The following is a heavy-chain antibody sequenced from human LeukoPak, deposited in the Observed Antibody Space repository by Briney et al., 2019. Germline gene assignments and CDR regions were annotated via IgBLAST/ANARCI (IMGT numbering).Heavy chain of an antibody. V-gene: IGHV3-23*01. D-gene: IGHD1-26*01. CDR3: ARSNYYTVDV. CDR1: GFTFSTYA. Sequence: GGSLRLSCAASGFTFSTYAMSWVRQAPGKGLEWVSTISDSGANTYYADSVKGRFTISRDNAKNSLYLQMNSLRADDTAVYYCARSNYYTVDVWGQGTAVTVSS. CDR2: ISDSGANT. J-gene: IGHJ6*02.